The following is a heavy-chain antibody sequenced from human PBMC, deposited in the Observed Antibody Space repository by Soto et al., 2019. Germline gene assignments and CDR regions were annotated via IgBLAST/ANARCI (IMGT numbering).Heavy chain of an antibody. CDR1: SGSISSSNW. D-gene: IGHD2-15*01. J-gene: IGHJ4*02. CDR3: ARHGRGYCSGGSCYADY. CDR2: IYYSGST. Sequence: SETLSLTCAVSSGSISSSNWWSWVRQPPGKGLEWIGYIYYSGSTNYNPSLKSRVTISVDTSKNQFSLKLSSVTAADTAVYYCARHGRGYCSGGSCYADYWGQGTLVTVSS. V-gene: IGHV4-4*02.